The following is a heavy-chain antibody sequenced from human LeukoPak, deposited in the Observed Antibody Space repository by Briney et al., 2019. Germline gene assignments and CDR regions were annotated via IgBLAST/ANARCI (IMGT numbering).Heavy chain of an antibody. CDR1: GYTFTSYY. Sequence: VASVKVSCKASGYTFTSYYMHWVRQAPGQGLEWMGIINPSGGSTSYAQKFQGRVTMTRDMSTSTVYMELSSLRSEDTAVYYCARKLYDSSRYGQTYYFDNWGQGTLVTVSS. CDR2: INPSGGST. CDR3: ARKLYDSSRYGQTYYFDN. J-gene: IGHJ4*02. D-gene: IGHD3-22*01. V-gene: IGHV1-46*01.